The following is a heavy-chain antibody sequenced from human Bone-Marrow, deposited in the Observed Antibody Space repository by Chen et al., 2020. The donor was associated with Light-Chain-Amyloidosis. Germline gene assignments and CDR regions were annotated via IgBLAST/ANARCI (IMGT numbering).Heavy chain of an antibody. D-gene: IGHD5-12*01. CDR2: IYPDDSDA. Sequence: EVQLEQSGPEVKKPGESLKISCKGSGYTFPNYWIGRVRQMPGKGLEWMGVIYPDDSDARYSPSFEGQVTISAAKSITTAYLQWRSLKASDTAMYYCARRRDGYNFDYWGQGTLVTVSS. V-gene: IGHV5-51*01. J-gene: IGHJ4*02. CDR1: GYTFPNYW. CDR3: ARRRDGYNFDY.